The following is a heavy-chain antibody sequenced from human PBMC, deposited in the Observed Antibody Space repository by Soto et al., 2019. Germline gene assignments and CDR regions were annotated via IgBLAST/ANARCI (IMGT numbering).Heavy chain of an antibody. J-gene: IGHJ4*02. CDR1: GFSLSTRGVA. CDR2: ISWDEDK. D-gene: IGHD5-12*01. V-gene: IGHV2-5*02. CDR3: AHKPRGYAYYWGY. Sequence: QITLKESGPTLVKPTQTLTLTCTFSGFSLSTRGVAVGWFRQPPGKALEWLALISWDEDKWYSPSLKTSLTSTDDTAKTQVLLTMANMVPVDTATYYCAHKPRGYAYYWGYWGRGTLVTVSS.